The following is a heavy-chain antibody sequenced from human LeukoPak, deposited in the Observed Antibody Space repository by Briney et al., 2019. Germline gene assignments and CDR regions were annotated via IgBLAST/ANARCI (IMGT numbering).Heavy chain of an antibody. CDR2: INHSGST. D-gene: IGHD2-2*01. CDR1: GGSFSGYY. J-gene: IGHJ5*02. CDR3: ARDRGYCSSTSCRVGFDP. Sequence: SETLSLTCAVYGGSFSGYYWSWIRQPPGKGLEWIGEINHSGSTNYNPSLKSRVTISVDTSKNQFSLKLSSVTAADTAVYYCARDRGYCSSTSCRVGFDPWGQGTLVTVSS. V-gene: IGHV4-34*01.